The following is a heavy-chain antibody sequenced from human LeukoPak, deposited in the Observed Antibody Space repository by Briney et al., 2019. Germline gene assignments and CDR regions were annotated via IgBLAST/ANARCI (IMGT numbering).Heavy chain of an antibody. J-gene: IGHJ4*02. CDR1: GYTFTGYY. CDR3: ARNWGMGFGELFPDY. D-gene: IGHD3-10*01. V-gene: IGHV1-2*04. Sequence: ASVTVSCKASGYTFTGYYMHWVRQAPGQGLEWMGWINPNSGGTNYAQKFQGWVTMTRDTSISTAYMELSRLRSDDTAVYYCARNWGMGFGELFPDYWGQGTLVTVSS. CDR2: INPNSGGT.